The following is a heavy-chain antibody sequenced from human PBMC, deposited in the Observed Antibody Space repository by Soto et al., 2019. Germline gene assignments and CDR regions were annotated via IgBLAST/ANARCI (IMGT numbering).Heavy chain of an antibody. CDR1: GFTFDDYA. CDR2: ISWNSGTI. D-gene: IGHD2-21*01. CDR3: EKDRIEGYGLDV. J-gene: IGHJ6*04. Sequence: EVQLVESGGGLVQPGRSLRLSCAASGFTFDDYAMQWVRQAPGKGLEWVSGISWNSGTIVYADSVKGRFTISRNNAKNSLYLQMNSLKSEDTALYDCEKDRIEGYGLDVWGEGTTVTVSS. V-gene: IGHV3-9*01.